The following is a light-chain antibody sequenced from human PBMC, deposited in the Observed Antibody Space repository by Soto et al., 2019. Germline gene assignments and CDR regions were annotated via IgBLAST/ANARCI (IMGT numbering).Light chain of an antibody. CDR2: GAS. CDR3: QQYNNWPPWT. J-gene: IGKJ1*01. CDR1: QSVSSN. V-gene: IGKV3-15*01. Sequence: ILLTQSPGSLSLSPGESATMYCRASQSVSSNLAWYQQKPAQAPRLIIYGASTRATGIPARFSGSGAGTEFTLTISSLQSEDFAVYYCQQYNNWPPWTFGQGTKVDIK.